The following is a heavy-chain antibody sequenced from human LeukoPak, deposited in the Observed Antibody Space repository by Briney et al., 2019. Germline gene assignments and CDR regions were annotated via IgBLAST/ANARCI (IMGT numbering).Heavy chain of an antibody. CDR3: ARVSSSWYDPYYYYYMDV. CDR1: GFTFRNYG. D-gene: IGHD6-13*01. CDR2: IWDDGRNK. V-gene: IGHV3-33*01. J-gene: IGHJ6*03. Sequence: PGGSLRLSCAASGFTFRNYGMHWVRQAPGKGLEWVAVIWDDGRNKYYADSVNGRFTISRDNSKNTLCLQMNSLRAEDTAVYYCARVSSSWYDPYYYYYMDVWGKGTTVTVSS.